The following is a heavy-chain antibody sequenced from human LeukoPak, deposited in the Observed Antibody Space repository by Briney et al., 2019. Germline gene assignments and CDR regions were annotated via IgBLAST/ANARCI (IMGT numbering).Heavy chain of an antibody. CDR1: GVSISSYY. CDR3: GRRRLASYYYDSGS. J-gene: IGHJ4*02. V-gene: IGHV4-59*12. Sequence: SGTLSLTCTVSGVSISSYYWSWIRQPPGKGLEWVGYIYYSGSTNYNPSPKRRVTISVDTTKNQFALKLSTVIGADAAVYYCGRRRLASYYYDSGSWGQGTLVTVSS. D-gene: IGHD3-10*01. CDR2: IYYSGST.